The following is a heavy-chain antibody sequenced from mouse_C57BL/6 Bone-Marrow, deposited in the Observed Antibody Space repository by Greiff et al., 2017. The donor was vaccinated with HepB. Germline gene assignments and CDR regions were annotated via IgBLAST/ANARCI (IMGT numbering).Heavy chain of an antibody. CDR3: ARYDGYSWYFDV. Sequence: QVQLQQPGAELVKPGASVKLSCKASGYTFTSYWMHWVKQRPGQGLEWIGMIDPANGNTKYAPKFQGKATITADTSSNTAYLQLSSLTSEDTAIYYCARYDGYSWYFDVWGTGTTVTVSS. D-gene: IGHD2-3*01. J-gene: IGHJ1*03. CDR2: IDPANGNT. V-gene: IGHV1-64*01. CDR1: GYTFTSYW.